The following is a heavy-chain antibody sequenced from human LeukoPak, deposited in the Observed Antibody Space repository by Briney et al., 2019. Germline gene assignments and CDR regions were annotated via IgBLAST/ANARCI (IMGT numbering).Heavy chain of an antibody. CDR1: GFTFSNSS. Sequence: GGSLRLSCAASGFTFSNSSMTWVRQAPGKGLEWVSSISRSSNYIYYADLVKGRFTISRDNAKNSLYLQMGSLRAGDTAIYYCAYSANILPDYWGQGTLVTVSS. CDR3: AYSANILPDY. CDR2: ISRSSNYI. D-gene: IGHD4-11*01. V-gene: IGHV3-21*04. J-gene: IGHJ4*02.